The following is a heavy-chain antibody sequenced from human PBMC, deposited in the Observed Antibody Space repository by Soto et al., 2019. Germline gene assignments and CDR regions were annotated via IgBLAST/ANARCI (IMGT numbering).Heavy chain of an antibody. CDR3: AREYSSSAPNVY. D-gene: IGHD6-6*01. CDR1: GFTFSSYS. V-gene: IGHV3-21*01. J-gene: IGHJ4*02. CDR2: ISSSSSYI. Sequence: EVPLLESGGGLVQPGGSLRLSCAASGFTFSSYSMNWVRQAPGKGLEWVSSISSSSSYIYYADSVKGRFTISRDNAKNSLYLQMNSLRAEDTAVYYCAREYSSSAPNVYWGQGTLVTVSS.